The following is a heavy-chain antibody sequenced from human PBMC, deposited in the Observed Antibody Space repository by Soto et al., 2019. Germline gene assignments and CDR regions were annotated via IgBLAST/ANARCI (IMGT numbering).Heavy chain of an antibody. V-gene: IGHV3-30-3*01. Sequence: QVKLVESGGGVVQPGRSLRLSCAASGFNVSAYTMHWVRQAPGKGLEWVAVISSDGNHKYYTDSVKGRFTISRDTSTNTLYLQMNSLRAEDTAVYYFARWEHPLFDYWGQGTLVTVSS. CDR3: ARWEHPLFDY. D-gene: IGHD1-26*01. J-gene: IGHJ4*02. CDR2: ISSDGNHK. CDR1: GFNVSAYT.